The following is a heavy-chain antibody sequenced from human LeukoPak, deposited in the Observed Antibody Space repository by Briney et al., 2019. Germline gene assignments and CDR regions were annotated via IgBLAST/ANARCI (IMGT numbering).Heavy chain of an antibody. Sequence: GGSLRLSCAASGFTFSSYAMHWVRQAPGKGLEWVAVISYDGSNKYYADSVKGRFTISRDNSKNTLYLQMNSLRAEDTAVYYCGGEVVVFRGGGDYFDYWGQGTLVTVSS. CDR3: GGEVVVFRGGGDYFDY. CDR2: ISYDGSNK. V-gene: IGHV3-30-3*01. D-gene: IGHD3-22*01. J-gene: IGHJ4*02. CDR1: GFTFSSYA.